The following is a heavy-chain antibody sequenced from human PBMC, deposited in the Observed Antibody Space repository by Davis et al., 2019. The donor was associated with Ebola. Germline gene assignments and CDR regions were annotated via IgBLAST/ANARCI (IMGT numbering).Heavy chain of an antibody. CDR3: ARDWGQIGSYYYYYMDV. Sequence: ASVKVSCKASGYTFTSYDINWVRQATGQGLEWMGWMNPNSGNTGYAQKFQGRVTITRNTSISTAYMELSSLRSEDTAVYYCARDWGQIGSYYYYYMDVWGKGTTVTVSS. CDR2: MNPNSGNT. J-gene: IGHJ6*03. V-gene: IGHV1-8*03. D-gene: IGHD7-27*01. CDR1: GYTFTSYD.